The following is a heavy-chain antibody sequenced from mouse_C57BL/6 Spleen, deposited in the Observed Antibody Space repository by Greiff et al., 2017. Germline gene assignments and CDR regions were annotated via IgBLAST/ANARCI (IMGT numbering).Heavy chain of an antibody. V-gene: IGHV1-5*01. D-gene: IGHD2-4*01. Sequence: EVQLQQSGTVLARPGASVKMSCKTSGYTFTSYWMHWVKQRPGQGLEWIGAIYPGNSDTSYNQKFKGKATLTAVTSASTAYMELSSLTNEDSAVYYCTRERLYDYDIYFYGWGHGATLTASS. CDR3: TRERLYDYDIYFYG. J-gene: IGHJ2*01. CDR2: IYPGNSDT. CDR1: GYTFTSYW.